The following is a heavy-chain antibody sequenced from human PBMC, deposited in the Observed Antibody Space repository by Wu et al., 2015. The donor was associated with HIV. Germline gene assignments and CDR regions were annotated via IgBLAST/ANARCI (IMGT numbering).Heavy chain of an antibody. V-gene: IGHV1-18*01. Sequence: QVQLVQSGAEVKKPGASVKVSCKASGYTFTSYGISWVRQAPGQGLEWMGWISAYNGNTNYAQKLQGRVTMTTDTSTSTAYMELRSLRSDDTAVYYCARAEDIVVVPAAVDYFDYWGQGTLVTVSS. CDR3: ARAEDIVVVPAAVDYFDY. J-gene: IGHJ4*02. D-gene: IGHD2-2*01. CDR1: GYTFTSYG. CDR2: ISAYNGNT.